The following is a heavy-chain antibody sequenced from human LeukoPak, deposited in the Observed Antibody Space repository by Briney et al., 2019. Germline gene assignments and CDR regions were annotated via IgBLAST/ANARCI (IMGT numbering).Heavy chain of an antibody. CDR2: MYWDDDK. Sequence: ESGPTLVKPTQTLTLTYTFPGASLSTSGGGVGWIRQPPGKALEWLTLMYWDDDKQYSPSLKRRLTITRDTSKNQVVLTMTNTAPVDTATYHCAHRQAHYNEPTGYFTDWGQGTLVTVSS. J-gene: IGHJ4*02. CDR3: AHRQAHYNEPTGYFTD. D-gene: IGHD3/OR15-3a*01. V-gene: IGHV2-5*02. CDR1: GASLSTSGGG.